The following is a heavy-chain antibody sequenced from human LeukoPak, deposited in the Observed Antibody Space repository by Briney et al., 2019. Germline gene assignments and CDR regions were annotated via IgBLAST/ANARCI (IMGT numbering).Heavy chain of an antibody. D-gene: IGHD3-3*01. Sequence: PGGSLRLSCAASGFTFDDYAMHWVRHAPGKGLEWVSGISWNSGSIGYADSVKGRFTISRDNAKNSLYLQMNSLRAEDTALYYCAKDIGSGYYRKAVNFDYWGQGTLVTASS. CDR1: GFTFDDYA. V-gene: IGHV3-9*01. J-gene: IGHJ4*02. CDR3: AKDIGSGYYRKAVNFDY. CDR2: ISWNSGSI.